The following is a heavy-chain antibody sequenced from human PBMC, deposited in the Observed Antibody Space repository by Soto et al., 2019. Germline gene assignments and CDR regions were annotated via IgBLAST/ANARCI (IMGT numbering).Heavy chain of an antibody. CDR1: GNSISTGAYY. D-gene: IGHD3-10*01. CDR3: AREGRSAAPQAGFDL. Sequence: SETLSLTCTVSGNSISTGAYYWSWLRQHPVKGLEWIGHIFYSGNTHYSPSLEGRVTISVDTSKNQFSIKLTSVTVADTAVYYCAREGRSAAPQAGFDLWGQGTMVTVYS. CDR2: IFYSGNT. V-gene: IGHV4-31*03. J-gene: IGHJ4*02.